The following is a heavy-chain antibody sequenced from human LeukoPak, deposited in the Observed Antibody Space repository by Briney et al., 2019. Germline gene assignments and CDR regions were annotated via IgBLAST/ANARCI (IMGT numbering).Heavy chain of an antibody. D-gene: IGHD3-3*01. CDR3: AREESDYDFWSGYYTAYNWFDP. V-gene: IGHV1-18*01. Sequence: ASVKVSCKASGYTFTSYGISWVRQAPGQGLEWMGWISAYNGNTNYAQKLQGRVTMTTDTSTSTVHMELRSLRSDDTAVYYCAREESDYDFWSGYYTAYNWFDPWGQGTLVTVSS. CDR2: ISAYNGNT. J-gene: IGHJ5*02. CDR1: GYTFTSYG.